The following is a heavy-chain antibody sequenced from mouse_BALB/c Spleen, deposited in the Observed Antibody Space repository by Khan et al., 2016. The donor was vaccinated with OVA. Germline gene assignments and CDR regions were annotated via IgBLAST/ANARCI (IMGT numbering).Heavy chain of an antibody. V-gene: IGHV9-1*02. CDR3: ARSLMLNRYFDV. J-gene: IGHJ1*01. CDR1: GYTFTNFG. D-gene: IGHD6-2*01. CDR2: INTNTGEA. Sequence: QIQLVQSGPELKKPGETVKISCKASGYTFTNFGMNWVKQAPGKGLKGMGWINTNTGEATYADDLKGRFALSLETSASPAYLQINNLKNEDIATYYCARSLMLNRYFDVWGAGTTVTVSS.